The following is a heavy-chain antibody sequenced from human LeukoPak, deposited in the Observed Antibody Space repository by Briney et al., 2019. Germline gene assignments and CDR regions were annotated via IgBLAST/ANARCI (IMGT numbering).Heavy chain of an antibody. Sequence: PGGSLRLSCAASGFTFSSYAMSWVRQAPGKGLEWVSAISGSGGSTYYADSVKGRFTISRDNSKNTLYLQMNSLRAEDTAVYYCANCPWLVPVDYADVYYYMDVWGKGTTVTVSS. V-gene: IGHV3-23*01. D-gene: IGHD6-19*01. J-gene: IGHJ6*03. CDR2: ISGSGGST. CDR1: GFTFSSYA. CDR3: ANCPWLVPVDYADVYYYMDV.